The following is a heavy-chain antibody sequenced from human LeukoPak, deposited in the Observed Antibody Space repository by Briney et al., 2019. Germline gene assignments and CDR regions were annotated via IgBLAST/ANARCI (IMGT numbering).Heavy chain of an antibody. D-gene: IGHD3-10*01. CDR3: ARGQERISFGETPYSDY. J-gene: IGHJ4*02. V-gene: IGHV3-23*01. Sequence: SLSLSRAASGFTFSIYAMSWVRQAPGKGLEWVSAISGSGGGTYYAHSVKGRFTFPWDNSKNTSYLQLNSLRAEDTAGYYCARGQERISFGETPYSDYGGQGTLPTVSS. CDR2: ISGSGGGT. CDR1: GFTFSIYA.